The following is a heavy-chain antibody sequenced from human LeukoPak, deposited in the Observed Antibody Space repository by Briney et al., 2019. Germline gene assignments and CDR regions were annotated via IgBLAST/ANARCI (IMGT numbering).Heavy chain of an antibody. J-gene: IGHJ5*02. D-gene: IGHD3-16*02. CDR3: AAATYYDYVWGSYRYGWFDP. CDR2: IYTSGST. V-gene: IGHV4-4*07. Sequence: SETLSLTCTVSGGSISSYYWSWIRQPAGKGLEWIGRIYTSGSTNYNPSLKSRVTMSVDTSKNQFSLKLSSVTAADTAVYYCAAATYYDYVWGSYRYGWFDPWGQGTLVTVSS. CDR1: GGSISSYY.